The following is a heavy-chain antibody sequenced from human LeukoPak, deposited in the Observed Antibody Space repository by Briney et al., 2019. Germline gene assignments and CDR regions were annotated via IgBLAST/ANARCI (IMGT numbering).Heavy chain of an antibody. J-gene: IGHJ4*02. V-gene: IGHV1-2*02. CDR2: INPNSGGT. Sequence: GASVKGSCTASGYTFTGYYMQSVRQAPGHGLEWRGWINPNSGGTNYAQKFQGRVTMTRDTSISTAYTELSRLRSDDTAVYYCAREGYYGSSGYYYWGQGTLVTVSS. D-gene: IGHD3-22*01. CDR1: GYTFTGYY. CDR3: AREGYYGSSGYYY.